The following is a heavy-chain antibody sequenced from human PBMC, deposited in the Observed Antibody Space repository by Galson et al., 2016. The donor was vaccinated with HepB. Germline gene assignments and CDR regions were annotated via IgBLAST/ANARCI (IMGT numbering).Heavy chain of an antibody. CDR2: INTNRGAT. V-gene: IGHV1-2*02. CDR1: GYAFSDYY. D-gene: IGHD3-22*01. CDR3: ARDDNYDTIDF. J-gene: IGHJ4*02. Sequence: SVTASCKAFGYAFSDYYLHWVRQAPGLGLEWMGWINTNRGATIYAQKFQDRVTMTRDTSINTAYMELSGLRSDDTAVYYCARDDNYDTIDFWGQGTLVTVSS.